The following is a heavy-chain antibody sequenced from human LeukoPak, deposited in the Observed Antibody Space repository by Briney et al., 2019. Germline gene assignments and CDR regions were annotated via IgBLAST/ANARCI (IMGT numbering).Heavy chain of an antibody. CDR2: ISYDGSNK. CDR3: AKEGITIFGVVIISRSYYFDY. V-gene: IGHV3-30*18. CDR1: GFTFSSYG. J-gene: IGHJ4*02. D-gene: IGHD3-3*01. Sequence: GRSLRLSCAASGFTFSSYGMHWVRQAPGKGLEWVAVISYDGSNKYYADSVKGRFTISRDNSKNTLYLQMNSLRAEDTAVYYCAKEGITIFGVVIISRSYYFDYWGQGTLVTVSS.